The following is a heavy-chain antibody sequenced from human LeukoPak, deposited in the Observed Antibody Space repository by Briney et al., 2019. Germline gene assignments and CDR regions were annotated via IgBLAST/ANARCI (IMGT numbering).Heavy chain of an antibody. J-gene: IGHJ3*02. CDR1: GFTFSSHD. CDR3: ARSRTLWGAFDI. D-gene: IGHD2-21*01. V-gene: IGHV3-13*05. CDR2: IGTAGDP. Sequence: GGSLRLSCTASGFTFSSHDMHWVRHTTGKGLEWVSGIGTAGDPYYLDSVKGRFTISRENAKNSLYLQMNSLRAGDTAVYYCARSRTLWGAFDIWGQGTMVTVSS.